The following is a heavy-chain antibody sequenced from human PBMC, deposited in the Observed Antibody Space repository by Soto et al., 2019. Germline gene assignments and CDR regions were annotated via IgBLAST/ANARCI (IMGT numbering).Heavy chain of an antibody. CDR2: SHQSGNT. Sequence: QVQLQESGPGLVKPSGTLSLTCAVSGVSIGSHDWWTWVRQPPGKGLEWIGESHQSGNTNYNSSLASRVTISLDNSKNHFSLQLSSVTVADTAVYYCATRDTGRVYWGQGTMVNVSS. CDR3: ATRDTGRVY. V-gene: IGHV4-4*02. CDR1: GVSIGSHDW. J-gene: IGHJ4*02. D-gene: IGHD5-18*01.